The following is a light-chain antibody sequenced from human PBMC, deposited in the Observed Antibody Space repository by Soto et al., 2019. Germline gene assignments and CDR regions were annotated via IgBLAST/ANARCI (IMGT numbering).Light chain of an antibody. V-gene: IGKV1-5*03. CDR2: KAS. J-gene: IGKJ2*02. Sequence: DIQMTQSPSTLSAYVGDRVTITCRASQSVSIWLAWYQQKPGKAPKLLIYKASSLESGVPLRFSGSGSGTEFTLTISSLQPDDFATYYCQQYNSWWTFGQGTKLEIK. CDR1: QSVSIW. CDR3: QQYNSWWT.